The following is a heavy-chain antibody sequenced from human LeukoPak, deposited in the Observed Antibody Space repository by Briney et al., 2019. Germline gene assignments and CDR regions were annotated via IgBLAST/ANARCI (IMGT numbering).Heavy chain of an antibody. Sequence: SETLSLTCTVSGGSISSYYWSWIRQPPGKGLEWIGYIYYSGSTNYNPSLKSRVTISVDTSKNQFSLKLNSVTAADTAVYYCARQEGGIVGPYWGQGTLVTVSS. CDR1: GGSISSYY. CDR2: IYYSGST. V-gene: IGHV4-59*08. D-gene: IGHD1-26*01. J-gene: IGHJ4*02. CDR3: ARQEGGIVGPY.